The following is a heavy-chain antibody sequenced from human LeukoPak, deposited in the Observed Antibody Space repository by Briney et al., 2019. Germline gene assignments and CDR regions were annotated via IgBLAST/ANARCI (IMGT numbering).Heavy chain of an antibody. Sequence: SETLSLTCTVSGGSISSYYWSWIRQPAGKGLEWIGRIYTSGSTDYNPSLKSRVTMSVDTSKNQFSLKLSSVTAADTAVYYCARNYYDSSGYPTYDAFDIWGQGTMVTVSS. J-gene: IGHJ3*02. CDR2: IYTSGST. V-gene: IGHV4-4*07. D-gene: IGHD3-22*01. CDR3: ARNYYDSSGYPTYDAFDI. CDR1: GGSISSYY.